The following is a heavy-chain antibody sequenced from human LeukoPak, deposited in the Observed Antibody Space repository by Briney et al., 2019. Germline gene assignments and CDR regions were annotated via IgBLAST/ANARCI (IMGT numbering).Heavy chain of an antibody. CDR3: VRYGSGFDY. V-gene: IGHV5-10-1*01. CDR1: GYSFSSYW. Sequence: GESLKISCKGSGYSFSSYWISWVRQMPGKGLEWMGRIDTSDFYTEYSQSFQGHVTISADKSISTAYLQWSSLEASDTAMYYCVRYGSGFDYWGQGTLVSVSS. D-gene: IGHD6-19*01. CDR2: IDTSDFYT. J-gene: IGHJ4*02.